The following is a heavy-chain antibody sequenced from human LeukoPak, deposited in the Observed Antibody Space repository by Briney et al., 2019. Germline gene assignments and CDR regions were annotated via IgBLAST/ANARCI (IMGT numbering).Heavy chain of an antibody. Sequence: SETLSLTCAVYGGSFSGYYWSWIRQPPGKGLGWIGEINHSGSTNYNPSLKSRVTISVDTSKNQFSLKLSSVTAADTAVYYCARRGRWLQMAFDYWGQGTLVTVSS. CDR3: ARRGRWLQMAFDY. CDR1: GGSFSGYY. V-gene: IGHV4-34*01. CDR2: INHSGST. D-gene: IGHD5-24*01. J-gene: IGHJ4*02.